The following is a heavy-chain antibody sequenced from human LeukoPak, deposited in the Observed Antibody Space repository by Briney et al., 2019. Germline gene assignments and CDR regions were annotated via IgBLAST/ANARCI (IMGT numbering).Heavy chain of an antibody. V-gene: IGHV1-46*03. CDR1: GCTFTSYY. D-gene: IGHD6-13*01. Sequence: ASVKVSCKASGCTFTSYYMHWVRQAPGQGLEWMGIINPSGGSTSYAQKFQGRVTMTRDTSTSTVYMELSSLRSEDTAVYYCALSSSWYYFDYWGQGTLVAVSS. J-gene: IGHJ4*02. CDR3: ALSSSWYYFDY. CDR2: INPSGGST.